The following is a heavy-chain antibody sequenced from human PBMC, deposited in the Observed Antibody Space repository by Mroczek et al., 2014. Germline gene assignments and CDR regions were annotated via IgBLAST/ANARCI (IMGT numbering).Heavy chain of an antibody. J-gene: IGHJ6*02. CDR1: GGSFSGYY. V-gene: IGHV4-34*01. CDR3: ASWASIAAAGRTYYYYYGMDV. Sequence: QVQLQQWGAGLLKPSETLSLTCAVYGGSFSGYYWSWIRQPPGKGLEWIGEINHSGSTNYNPSLKSRVTISVDTSKNQFSLKLSSVTAADTAVYYCASWASIAAAGRTYYYYYGMDVWGQGTTVTVSS. D-gene: IGHD6-13*01. CDR2: INHSGST.